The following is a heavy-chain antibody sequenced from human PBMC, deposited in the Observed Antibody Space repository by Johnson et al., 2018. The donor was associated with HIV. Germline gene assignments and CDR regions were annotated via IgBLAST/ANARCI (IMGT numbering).Heavy chain of an antibody. V-gene: IGHV3-30*03. Sequence: QVQLVESGGGVVQPGRSLRLSCAASGFTFSNYGMHWVRQAPGKGLEWVAVISYDGSHEYYAEFVKGRFTISRDNAKNSLYLQMNSLRAEDTAVYYCARGGDCGGDCYPDGFDIWGQGTMVTVSS. CDR1: GFTFSNYG. CDR2: ISYDGSHE. CDR3: ARGGDCGGDCYPDGFDI. D-gene: IGHD2-21*02. J-gene: IGHJ3*02.